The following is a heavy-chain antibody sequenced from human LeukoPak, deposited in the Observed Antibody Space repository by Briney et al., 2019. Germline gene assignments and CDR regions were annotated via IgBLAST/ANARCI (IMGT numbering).Heavy chain of an antibody. V-gene: IGHV3-30*03. CDR2: IPYDGSNK. CDR1: GFTFSSYG. CDR3: SRVNYYDSSDYYDY. J-gene: IGHJ4*02. Sequence: GGSLRLSCAASGFTFSSYGMHWVRQAPGKGGEWVAFIPYDGSNKYYADSVKGRCTISRDNSKNTLYLQMKSLRAEDTAVYYCSRVNYYDSSDYYDYWGQGTLVTVSS. D-gene: IGHD3-22*01.